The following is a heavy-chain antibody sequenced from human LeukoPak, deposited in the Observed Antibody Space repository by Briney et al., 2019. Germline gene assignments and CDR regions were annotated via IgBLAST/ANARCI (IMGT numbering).Heavy chain of an antibody. CDR1: GFTFRSYW. CDR3: VRDGYYDSRTIFDY. V-gene: IGHV3-7*01. J-gene: IGHJ4*02. Sequence: GGSLRLSCAASGFTFRSYWMSWVRQAPGKGLEWVANINQDGSEKYHVDSVKGRFTISRDNAKNSVYLQMNSLTAEDTAVYYCVRDGYYDSRTIFDYWGQGTLVTVSS. CDR2: INQDGSEK. D-gene: IGHD3-22*01.